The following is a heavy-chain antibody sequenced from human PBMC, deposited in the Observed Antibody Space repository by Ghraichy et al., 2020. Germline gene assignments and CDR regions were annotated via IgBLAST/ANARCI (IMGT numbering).Heavy chain of an antibody. Sequence: GGSLRLSCAASGFTFSSYAMSWVRQAPGKGLEWVSAISGSGGSTYYADSVKGRFTISRDNSKNTLYLQMNSLRAEDTAVYYCAKDIDFWSGYPLLDVWGKGTTVTVSA. D-gene: IGHD3-3*01. V-gene: IGHV3-23*01. CDR2: ISGSGGST. J-gene: IGHJ6*04. CDR3: AKDIDFWSGYPLLDV. CDR1: GFTFSSYA.